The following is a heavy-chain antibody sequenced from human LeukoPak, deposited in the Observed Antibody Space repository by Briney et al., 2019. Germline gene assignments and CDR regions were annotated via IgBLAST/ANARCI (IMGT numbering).Heavy chain of an antibody. D-gene: IGHD3-3*01. V-gene: IGHV4-34*01. CDR3: ARQPTDYDFWSGYYYYYYMDV. Sequence: SETLSLTCAVYGGSFSGYYWSWIRQPPGKGLEWIGEINHSGSTNYNPSLKSRVTISVDTSKNQFSLKLSSVTAADTAVYYCARQPTDYDFWSGYYYYYYMDVWGKGTTVTISS. CDR2: INHSGST. J-gene: IGHJ6*03. CDR1: GGSFSGYY.